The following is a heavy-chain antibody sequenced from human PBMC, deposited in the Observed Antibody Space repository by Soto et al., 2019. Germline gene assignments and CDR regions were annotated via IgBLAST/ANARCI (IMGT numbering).Heavy chain of an antibody. D-gene: IGHD3-10*01. V-gene: IGHV4-34*01. CDR1: GGSFSGYY. CDR3: TRGRGFGDFTPPVAF. CDR2: INHSGGT. Sequence: QVQLQQWGAGLLKPAETLSLTCAVYGGSFSGYYWSWIRQPPGKGLEWIGEINHSGGTYYNSSLKTRVTLSVDTSKTRFPLRLRSLTAAATAVYYCTRGRGFGDFTPPVAFWGLGTLVTVSS. J-gene: IGHJ4*02.